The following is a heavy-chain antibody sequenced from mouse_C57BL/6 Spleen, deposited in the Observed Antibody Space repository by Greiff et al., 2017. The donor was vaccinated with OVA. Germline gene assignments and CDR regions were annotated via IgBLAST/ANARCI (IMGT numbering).Heavy chain of an antibody. J-gene: IGHJ2*01. Sequence: EVQRVESGGGLVKPGGSLKLSCAASGFAFSSYDMSWVRQTPEKRLEWVAYISSGGGSTYYPDTVKGRFTISRDNAKNTLYLQMSSLKSEDTAMYYCARVYYGYLYYFDYWGQGTTLTVSS. CDR1: GFAFSSYD. D-gene: IGHD2-2*01. V-gene: IGHV5-12-1*01. CDR3: ARVYYGYLYYFDY. CDR2: ISSGGGST.